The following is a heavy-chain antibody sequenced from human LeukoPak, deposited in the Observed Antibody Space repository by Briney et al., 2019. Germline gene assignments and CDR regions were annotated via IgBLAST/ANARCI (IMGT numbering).Heavy chain of an antibody. V-gene: IGHV4-59*01. J-gene: IGHJ6*03. D-gene: IGHD1-1*01. Sequence: SETLSLTGSVSGASFSTNYWSWIRQPPGRGLEWIGYVFDSGSTNYNPSLRSRVTISVDTSTKQFSLRLSSVTAADKAVYYCARLYQQSKWKYYYYYMDVWGKGTAVTVSS. CDR2: VFDSGST. CDR3: ARLYQQSKWKYYYYYMDV. CDR1: GASFSTNY.